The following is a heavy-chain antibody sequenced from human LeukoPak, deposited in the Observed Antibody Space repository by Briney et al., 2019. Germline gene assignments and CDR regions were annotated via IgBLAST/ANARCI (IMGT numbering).Heavy chain of an antibody. V-gene: IGHV3-64*01. D-gene: IGHD3-10*01. J-gene: IGHJ4*02. Sequence: GGSLRLSCAASGFTFSNYAIYWVRQAPGKGLEYVSAISDNGRQTFYANSVKGRFTISRDNSKNTLYLQMGSLRAEDMAVYYCARDGSGSPDYWGQGTLVTVSS. CDR3: ARDGSGSPDY. CDR1: GFTFSNYA. CDR2: ISDNGRQT.